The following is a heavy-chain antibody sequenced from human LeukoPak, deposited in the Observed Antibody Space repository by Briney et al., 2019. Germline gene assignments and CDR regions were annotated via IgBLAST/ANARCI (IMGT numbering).Heavy chain of an antibody. J-gene: IGHJ6*04. D-gene: IGHD2-2*01. CDR1: GFTFSSYA. CDR3: AKAWGSDGYCSSTSCARYYYYGMDV. CDR2: TSGSGGST. V-gene: IGHV3-23*01. Sequence: PGGSLRLSCAASGFTFSSYAMSWVRQAPGKGLEWVSATSGSGGSTYYADSVKGRFTISRDNSKNTLYLQMNSLRAEDTAVYYCAKAWGSDGYCSSTSCARYYYYGMDVWGKGTTVTVSS.